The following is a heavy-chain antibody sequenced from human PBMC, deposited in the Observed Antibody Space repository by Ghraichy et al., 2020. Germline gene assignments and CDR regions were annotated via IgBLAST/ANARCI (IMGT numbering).Heavy chain of an antibody. CDR3: AKGVRATVTTNNWFDP. CDR1: GFTFSSYA. J-gene: IGHJ5*02. CDR2: ISPRGGAT. V-gene: IGHV3-23*01. Sequence: GGSLRLSCAASGFTFSSYALSWVRQAPDKGLEWVSTISPRGGATDYADSVKGRFTISRDNSKNTLYLQMISLRAEDTALYYCAKGVRATVTTNNWFDPWGQGTLVTGSS. D-gene: IGHD4-17*01.